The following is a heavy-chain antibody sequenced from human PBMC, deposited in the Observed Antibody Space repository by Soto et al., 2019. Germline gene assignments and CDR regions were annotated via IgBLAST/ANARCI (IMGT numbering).Heavy chain of an antibody. CDR3: ARVMIKGGSSSEYYYYYMDV. V-gene: IGHV4-59*01. Sequence: QVQLQESGPGLVKPSETLSLTCTVSGGSISSYYWSWIRQPPGKGLEWLGYIYYSGSTNYNPSLKSRVTISVDTSKNQFSLKLSSVTAADTAVYYCARVMIKGGSSSEYYYYYMDVWGKGTTVTVSS. CDR1: GGSISSYY. CDR2: IYYSGST. J-gene: IGHJ6*03. D-gene: IGHD6-6*01.